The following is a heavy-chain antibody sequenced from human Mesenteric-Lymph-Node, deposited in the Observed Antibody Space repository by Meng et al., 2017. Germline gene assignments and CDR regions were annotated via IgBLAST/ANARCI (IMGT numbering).Heavy chain of an antibody. CDR3: AGLTFTNYFAP. CDR1: GGSVSNGNYY. V-gene: IGHV4-30-4*01. Sequence: QVQLQESGPGLVKPSQTLSLTCTVSGGSVSNGNYYWSWIRQPPGKGLEWMGYIYYSGNTFYNPSLKSRVTISVDTSKNQFSLKLTSVTAADTAVYYCAGLTFTNYFAPWGQGTLVTVSS. J-gene: IGHJ5*02. CDR2: IYYSGNT. D-gene: IGHD4/OR15-4a*01.